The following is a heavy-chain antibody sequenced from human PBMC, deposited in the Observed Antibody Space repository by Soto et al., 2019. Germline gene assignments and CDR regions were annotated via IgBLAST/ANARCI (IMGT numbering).Heavy chain of an antibody. J-gene: IGHJ6*03. CDR2: ISGSADST. V-gene: IGHV3-23*01. CDR3: AKVLNWGSGPSRYMDV. D-gene: IGHD7-27*01. Sequence: GSLRLSCAASGFTFSSYAMSWVRQAPGKGLEWVSAISGSADSTSYADSVKGRFTISRDNSKNTLYLQMNSLRAEDTAVYYCAKVLNWGSGPSRYMDVWSKGTTVTVSS. CDR1: GFTFSSYA.